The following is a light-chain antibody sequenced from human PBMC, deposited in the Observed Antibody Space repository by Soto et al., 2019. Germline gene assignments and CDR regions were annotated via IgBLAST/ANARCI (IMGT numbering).Light chain of an antibody. V-gene: IGLV1-44*01. Sequence: QSVLTQPPSASGTPGQRVTISCSGSSSNIGSNTVNWYQQRPGTAPKLLIYSNNQRPSGVPDRFSGAKSGTSASLAICGLQSADEADYYWAAWDDSLKVVFGGGTKVTAL. CDR2: SNN. CDR3: AAWDDSLKVV. J-gene: IGLJ2*01. CDR1: SSNIGSNT.